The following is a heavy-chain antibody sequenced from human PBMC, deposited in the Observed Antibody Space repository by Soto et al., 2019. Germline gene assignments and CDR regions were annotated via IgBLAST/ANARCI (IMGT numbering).Heavy chain of an antibody. J-gene: IGHJ6*02. CDR2: ISYDGSNK. V-gene: IGHV3-30*18. Sequence: QVQLVESGGGVVQPGRSLRLSCAASGFTFSSYGMHWVRQAPGKGLEWVAVISYDGSNKYYADSVKGRFTISRDNSKNALYLQMNSLRAEDTAVYYCAKVPIYGSGRYHRINYYYYGMDVWGQGTTVTVSS. CDR3: AKVPIYGSGRYHRINYYYYGMDV. CDR1: GFTFSSYG. D-gene: IGHD3-10*01.